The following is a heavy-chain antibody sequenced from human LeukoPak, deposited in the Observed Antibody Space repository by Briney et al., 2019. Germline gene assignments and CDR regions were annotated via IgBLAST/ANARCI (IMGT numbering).Heavy chain of an antibody. D-gene: IGHD6-19*01. CDR1: GFTFSSYG. Sequence: GGSLRLSCAASGFTFSSYGMHWVRQAPGKGLEWVAFMRYDGSNKYYADSVKGRFTISRDNSKNTLYLQMNSLRAEDTAVYYCAKDLGGWYEPSWFDPWGQGTLVTVSS. CDR3: AKDLGGWYEPSWFDP. V-gene: IGHV3-30*02. CDR2: MRYDGSNK. J-gene: IGHJ5*02.